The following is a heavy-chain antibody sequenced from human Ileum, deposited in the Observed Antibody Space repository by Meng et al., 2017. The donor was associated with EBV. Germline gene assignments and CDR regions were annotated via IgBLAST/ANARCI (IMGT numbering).Heavy chain of an antibody. CDR3: AKNGEKYFEY. Sequence: QVQLEESGPGLGKPSGTLSLTCAVSGGSISSIYWWSWVRQPPGKGLEWIGEMSDSGITHYNPSLKSRVTISADKSNNQFSLKLTSVTSADTAVYFCAKNGEKYFEYWGQGTLVTVSS. V-gene: IGHV4-4*02. CDR2: MSDSGIT. J-gene: IGHJ4*02. CDR1: GGSISSIYW.